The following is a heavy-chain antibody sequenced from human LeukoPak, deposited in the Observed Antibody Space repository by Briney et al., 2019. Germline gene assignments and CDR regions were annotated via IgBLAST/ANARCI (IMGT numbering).Heavy chain of an antibody. D-gene: IGHD3-10*01. CDR2: INPNSGGT. Sequence: GASVKVSCKASGYTFTGYYMHWVRQAPGQGLEWMGWINPNSGGTNYAQKFQGRVTITADKSTSTAYMELSSLRSEDTAVYYCARDLTGPGFDYWGQGTLVTVSS. CDR3: ARDLTGPGFDY. J-gene: IGHJ4*02. CDR1: GYTFTGYY. V-gene: IGHV1-2*02.